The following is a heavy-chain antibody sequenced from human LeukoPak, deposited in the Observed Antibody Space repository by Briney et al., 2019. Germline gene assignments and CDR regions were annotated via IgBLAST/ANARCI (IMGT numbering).Heavy chain of an antibody. CDR2: IGSKANSYAT. J-gene: IGHJ3*02. Sequence: GGSLRLSCAASGFTFSGSAMHGVRQASGKGLEWVGRIGSKANSYATAYAASVKGRFTISRDDSKNTAYLQMNSLKTEDTAVYYCLGYCSSTSCFNAFDIWGQGTMVTVSS. D-gene: IGHD2-2*01. V-gene: IGHV3-73*01. CDR3: LGYCSSTSCFNAFDI. CDR1: GFTFSGSA.